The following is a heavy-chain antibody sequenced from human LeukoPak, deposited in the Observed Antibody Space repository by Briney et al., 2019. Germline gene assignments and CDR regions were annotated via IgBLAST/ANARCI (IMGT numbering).Heavy chain of an antibody. D-gene: IGHD3-22*01. CDR2: VSYDGGSE. CDR3: ASNFYDVGGYYNRTPVQY. J-gene: IGHJ4*02. CDR1: RFTFTTFSDYV. V-gene: IGHV3-30*09. Sequence: PGKSLRLSCAASRFTFTTFSDYVMHWARQAPGKGLEWVAAVSYDGGSEYYADSVKGRFAVSRDNSKNTLYLQMRSLRPEDTAVYYCASNFYDVGGYYNRTPVQYWGQGTPVTVSS.